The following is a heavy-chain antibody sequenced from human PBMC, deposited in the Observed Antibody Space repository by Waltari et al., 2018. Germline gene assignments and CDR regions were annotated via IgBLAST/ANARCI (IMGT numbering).Heavy chain of an antibody. J-gene: IGHJ4*02. CDR2: IWHDGNNK. V-gene: IGHV3-33*01. D-gene: IGHD2-2*01. Sequence: QVQLAESGGGVVQPGRSLRLSCAASGFAFSTYAMHWVRQAPGKGMEWVADIWHDGNNKYYSDSVKGRFTSSRDNSKNTLYLQMNSLRAEDTAVYYCAREGKPSAISYWGQGTLVAVSS. CDR3: AREGKPSAISY. CDR1: GFAFSTYA.